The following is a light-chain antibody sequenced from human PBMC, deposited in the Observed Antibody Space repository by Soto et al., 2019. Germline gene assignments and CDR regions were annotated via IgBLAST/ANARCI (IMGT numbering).Light chain of an antibody. V-gene: IGLV2-14*01. J-gene: IGLJ1*01. CDR2: DVS. CDR3: SSYTRSSTRV. CDR1: SSDVGGYNY. Sequence: QSALTQPASVSGSPGQSITISCTGTSSDVGGYNYVSWYQQQPGKAPKLMIYDVSNRPSGVSNRFSGSKSGNTASLNISGLQAEDESDYYCSSYTRSSTRVFGTGTKLTV.